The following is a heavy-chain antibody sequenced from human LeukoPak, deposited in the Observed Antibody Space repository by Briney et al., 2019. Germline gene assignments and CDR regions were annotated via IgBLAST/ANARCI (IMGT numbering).Heavy chain of an antibody. V-gene: IGHV3-21*01. D-gene: IGHD5-18*01. CDR2: ISASSGYI. CDR1: GFTFSSYS. Sequence: GGSLRLSRAASGFTFSSYSMNWVRQAPGKGLEWVSYISASSGYISYPDSVKGRFTISRDNAKNSLYLQMNSLRAEDTAVYYCARDNTATEYFQHWGQGTLVTVSS. J-gene: IGHJ1*01. CDR3: ARDNTATEYFQH.